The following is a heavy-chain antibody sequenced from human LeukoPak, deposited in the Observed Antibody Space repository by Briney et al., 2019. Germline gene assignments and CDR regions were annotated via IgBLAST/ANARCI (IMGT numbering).Heavy chain of an antibody. CDR1: GGTFLSHT. CDR2: ITPVIETA. J-gene: IGHJ5*02. CDR3: TRVNLRGSNYNWFDP. V-gene: IGHV1-69*08. Sequence: ASVKVSCKASGGTFLSHTFSWVRQAPGHGLEWIGKITPVIETAKYAQTFQGRVSIYTDRDTTTVYMDLSGLRPDDTADYYCTRVNLRGSNYNWFDPWGQGTRVIVSS. D-gene: IGHD3-10*01.